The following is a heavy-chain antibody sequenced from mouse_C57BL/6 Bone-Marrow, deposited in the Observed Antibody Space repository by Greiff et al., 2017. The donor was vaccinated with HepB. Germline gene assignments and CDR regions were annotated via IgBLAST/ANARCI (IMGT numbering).Heavy chain of an antibody. CDR3: ARRDWYFDV. J-gene: IGHJ1*03. Sequence: VKLQQPGAELVMPGASVKLSCKASGYTFTRYWMHWVKQRPGQGLEWIGEIDPSDSYTNYNQKFKGKSTLTVDKSSSTAYMQLSSLTSEDSAVYYCARRDWYFDVWGTGTTVTVSS. V-gene: IGHV1-69*01. CDR1: GYTFTRYW. CDR2: IDPSDSYT.